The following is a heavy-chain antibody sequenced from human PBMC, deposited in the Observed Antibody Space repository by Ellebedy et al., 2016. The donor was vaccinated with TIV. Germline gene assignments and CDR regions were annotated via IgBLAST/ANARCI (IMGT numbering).Heavy chain of an antibody. CDR3: VRGVRKIYYYGMDV. V-gene: IGHV4-39*01. CDR1: GGSISSRNSY. Sequence: MPSETLSLTCTVSGGSISSRNSYWGWIRQPPGQGPEWIGTIYYTGTTYYNPSVESRITMSVDTSKNQFSLKLSSVTAADTAVYYCVRGVRKIYYYGMDVWGQGTTVTVSS. D-gene: IGHD3-10*01. J-gene: IGHJ6*02. CDR2: IYYTGTT.